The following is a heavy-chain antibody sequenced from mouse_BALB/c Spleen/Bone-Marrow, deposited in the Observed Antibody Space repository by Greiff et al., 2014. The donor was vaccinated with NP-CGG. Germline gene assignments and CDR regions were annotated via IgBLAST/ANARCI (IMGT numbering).Heavy chain of an antibody. CDR3: ARWEYYAMNY. CDR1: GFNIKDTY. Sequence: VQLQQSGAELVKPGASVKLSCTASGFNIKDTYMHWVKQRPEQGLEWIGRVDPADGNTKYDPKFQGKATITADTSSNTAYLQLSSLTSEDTAVYYCARWEYYAMNYWGQGTSVTVSS. D-gene: IGHD4-1*01. V-gene: IGHV14-3*02. J-gene: IGHJ4*01. CDR2: VDPADGNT.